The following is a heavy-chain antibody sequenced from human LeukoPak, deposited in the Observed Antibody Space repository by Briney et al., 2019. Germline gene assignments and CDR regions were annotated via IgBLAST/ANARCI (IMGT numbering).Heavy chain of an antibody. V-gene: IGHV3-7*03. D-gene: IGHD3-22*01. CDR3: AKVVSSGYSLFDY. CDR2: IKQDGSEK. Sequence: GGSLRLSCAASGFTFSSYWMSWVRQAPGKGLEWVANIKQDGSEKYYVDSVKGRFTISRDNAKNSLYLQMNSLRAEDTAVYYCAKVVSSGYSLFDYWGQGTLVTVSS. J-gene: IGHJ4*02. CDR1: GFTFSSYW.